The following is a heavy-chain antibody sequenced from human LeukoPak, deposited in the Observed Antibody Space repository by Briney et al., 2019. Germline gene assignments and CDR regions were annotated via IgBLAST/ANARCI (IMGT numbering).Heavy chain of an antibody. V-gene: IGHV3-48*01. J-gene: IGHJ6*03. CDR2: IGSSSSAI. Sequence: PGGSLRLSCVASGFAFNTYGVNWVRQAPGKGLEWVSYIGSSSSAIYYADSVKGRFTISRDNAKNSLYLQMNSLRADDTAVYYCASLPGVTTISKSYYYYMDVWGKGTTVTVSS. CDR1: GFAFNTYG. CDR3: ASLPGVTTISKSYYYYMDV. D-gene: IGHD4-11*01.